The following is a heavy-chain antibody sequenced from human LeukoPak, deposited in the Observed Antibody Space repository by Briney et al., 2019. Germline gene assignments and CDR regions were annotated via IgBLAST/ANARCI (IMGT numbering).Heavy chain of an antibody. CDR3: ARFGSDSYGYKYYFDY. CDR1: GASISSGGYY. D-gene: IGHD3-16*01. V-gene: IGHV4-31*03. Sequence: PSQTLSLTCTVSGASISSGGYYWSWIRQHPGKGLEWIGYIFYSGSTNYSPSLKSRVTISVDTSKNQFSLKLTSVTAADTAVYYCARFGSDSYGYKYYFDYWGQGNLVTVSS. J-gene: IGHJ4*02. CDR2: IFYSGST.